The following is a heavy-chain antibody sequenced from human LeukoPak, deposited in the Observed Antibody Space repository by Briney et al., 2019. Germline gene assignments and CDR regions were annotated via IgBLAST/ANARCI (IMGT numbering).Heavy chain of an antibody. CDR1: GFTFSSYA. V-gene: IGHV3-23*01. J-gene: IGHJ6*04. CDR3: AKDLETAMVYYYYYYGMDV. Sequence: GGSLRLSCAASGFTFSSYAMSWVRQAPGKGLDLVSAISGSDGSTYYADSVKGRFTISRDNSKNTLYLQMNSLRAEDTAVYYCAKDLETAMVYYYYYYGMDVWGKGTTVTVSS. D-gene: IGHD5-18*01. CDR2: ISGSDGST.